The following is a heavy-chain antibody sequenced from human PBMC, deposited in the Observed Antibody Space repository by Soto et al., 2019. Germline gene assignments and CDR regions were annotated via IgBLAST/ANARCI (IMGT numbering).Heavy chain of an antibody. V-gene: IGHV3-15*01. CDR1: GFTFSNAW. Sequence: EVQLVESGGGLVKPGGSLRLSCAASGFTFSNAWMSWVRQAPGKGLEWVGRIKSKTDGGTTDYAASVKGRFTISRDDSKNTLYLQMNSLKTEDTAVYYCTTSTVTTYGGANQFDYWGQGTLVTVSS. D-gene: IGHD4-17*01. J-gene: IGHJ4*02. CDR3: TTSTVTTYGGANQFDY. CDR2: IKSKTDGGTT.